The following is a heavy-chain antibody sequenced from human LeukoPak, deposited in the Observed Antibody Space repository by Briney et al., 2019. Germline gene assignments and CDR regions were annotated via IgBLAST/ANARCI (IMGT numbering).Heavy chain of an antibody. J-gene: IGHJ4*02. CDR3: ARAPPGTHYDSSGYLDYFDY. CDR1: GFTFSSYS. V-gene: IGHV3-21*01. Sequence: GGSLRLSCAASGFTFSSYSMNWVRQAPGKGLEWVSSISSSSSYIYYADSVKGRFTISRDNAKSSLYLQMNSLRAEDTAVYYCARAPPGTHYDSSGYLDYFDYWGQGTLVTVSS. CDR2: ISSSSSYI. D-gene: IGHD3-22*01.